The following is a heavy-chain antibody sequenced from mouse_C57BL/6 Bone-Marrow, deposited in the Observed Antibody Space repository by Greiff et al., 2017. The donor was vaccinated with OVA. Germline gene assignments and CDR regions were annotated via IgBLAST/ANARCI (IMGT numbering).Heavy chain of an antibody. CDR1: GYTFTSYG. Sequence: QVQLQQSGAELARPGASVKLSCKAYGYTFTSYGISWVKQRTGQGLEWIGEIYPRSGNTYYNEKFKGKATLTADKSSSTAYMELRSLTSEDSAVYFCARRAQATGYFDYWGQGTTLTVSS. CDR3: ARRAQATGYFDY. J-gene: IGHJ2*01. D-gene: IGHD3-2*02. V-gene: IGHV1-81*01. CDR2: IYPRSGNT.